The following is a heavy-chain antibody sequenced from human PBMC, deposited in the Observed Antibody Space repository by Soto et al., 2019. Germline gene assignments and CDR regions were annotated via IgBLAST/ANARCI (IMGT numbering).Heavy chain of an antibody. Sequence: PGGSLRLSCAASGFTFSSYAVSWVRQAPGKGLEWASAISGSGGSTYYADSVKGRFTISRDNSKNTLYLQMNSLRAEDTAVYYCAKDYTVWFGEFRPYFDYWGQGTLVTSPQ. J-gene: IGHJ4*02. V-gene: IGHV3-23*01. D-gene: IGHD3-10*01. CDR3: AKDYTVWFGEFRPYFDY. CDR1: GFTFSSYA. CDR2: ISGSGGST.